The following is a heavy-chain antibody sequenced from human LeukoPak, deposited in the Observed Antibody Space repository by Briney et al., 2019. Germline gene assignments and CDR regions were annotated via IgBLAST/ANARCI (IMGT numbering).Heavy chain of an antibody. D-gene: IGHD3-3*01. V-gene: IGHV3-30*03. Sequence: GGSLRLSCAASGFTFSSYGMHWVRQAPGKGLEWVAVISYDGSNKYYADSVKGRFTISRDNSKNTLYLQMNSLRAEDTAVYYCARGITIFGVVIIRYFDYWGQGTLVTVSS. CDR2: ISYDGSNK. CDR3: ARGITIFGVVIIRYFDY. CDR1: GFTFSSYG. J-gene: IGHJ4*02.